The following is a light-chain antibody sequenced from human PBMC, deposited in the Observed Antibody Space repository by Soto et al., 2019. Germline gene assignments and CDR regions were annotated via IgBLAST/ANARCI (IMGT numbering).Light chain of an antibody. CDR3: QQYNNWPPIT. CDR1: QSVTSNY. J-gene: IGKJ5*01. V-gene: IGKV3-20*01. Sequence: EIVCTHPRGTLSSSTGERVTLSCRASQSVTSNYLAWYQQKPGQSPRLLIFGASIRDTGLPDRFSGGGSGTDFTLTISRLEPEDFAVYYCQQYNNWPPITFGQGTRLEIK. CDR2: GAS.